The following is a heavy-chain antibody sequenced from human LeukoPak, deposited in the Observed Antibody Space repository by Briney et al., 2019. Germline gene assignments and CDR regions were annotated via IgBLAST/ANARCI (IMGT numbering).Heavy chain of an antibody. CDR1: GGSISSGDFP. Sequence: SQTLSLTCAVSGGSISSGDFPWSWIRQPPGKGLEWIGYIFHTGHTSYSPSLKSRVTISVDMSKTQLSLRLTSVTAADTAVYYCARGFYGAGSHFDYWGQGTLVTVSS. CDR3: ARGFYGAGSHFDY. CDR2: IFHTGHT. D-gene: IGHD3-10*01. J-gene: IGHJ4*02. V-gene: IGHV4-30-2*01.